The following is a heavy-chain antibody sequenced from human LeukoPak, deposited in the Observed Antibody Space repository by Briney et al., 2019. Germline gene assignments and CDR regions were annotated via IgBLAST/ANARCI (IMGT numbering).Heavy chain of an antibody. CDR2: INHSGST. D-gene: IGHD3-22*01. J-gene: IGHJ4*02. Sequence: SETLSLTCAVYGGSFSGYYWSWIRQPPGKGLEWIGEINHSGSTNYNPSLKSRVTISVDTSKNQFSLKLSSVTAADTAVYYCATDSSGYSGYTNWGQGTLVTVSS. V-gene: IGHV4-34*01. CDR1: GGSFSGYY. CDR3: ATDSSGYSGYTN.